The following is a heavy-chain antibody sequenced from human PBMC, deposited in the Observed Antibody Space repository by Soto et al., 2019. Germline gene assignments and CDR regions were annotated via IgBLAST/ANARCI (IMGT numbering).Heavy chain of an antibody. Sequence: EVQLLESGGGLVQPGGSLRLSCAASGFTFSSYAMSWVRQAPGKELEWVSAISGSGGSTYYADSVKGRFTISRDNSTNTLYLQMNSLRAEDTAVYYCAKGNIVVVTAIPCYWGQGTLVTVSS. CDR3: AKGNIVVVTAIPCY. J-gene: IGHJ4*02. CDR2: ISGSGGST. CDR1: GFTFSSYA. V-gene: IGHV3-23*01. D-gene: IGHD2-21*02.